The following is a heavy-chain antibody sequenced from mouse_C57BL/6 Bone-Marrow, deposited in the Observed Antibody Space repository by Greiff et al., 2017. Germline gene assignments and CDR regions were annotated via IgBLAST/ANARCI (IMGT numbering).Heavy chain of an antibody. Sequence: VQLQQPGAELVKPGASVKMSCKASGYTFTSYWITWVKQRPGQGLEWIGDIYPGSGSTNYNEKFKSKATLTVDTSSSTAYMQLSSLTSEDSAVYYCERGTTVVRYFDYWGQGTTLTVST. CDR1: GYTFTSYW. CDR2: IYPGSGST. D-gene: IGHD1-1*01. CDR3: ERGTTVVRYFDY. V-gene: IGHV1-55*01. J-gene: IGHJ2*01.